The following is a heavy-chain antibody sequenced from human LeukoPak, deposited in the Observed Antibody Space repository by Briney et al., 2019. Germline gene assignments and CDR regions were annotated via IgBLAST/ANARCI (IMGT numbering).Heavy chain of an antibody. J-gene: IGHJ4*02. CDR2: INSDASST. V-gene: IGHV3-74*01. CDR3: ARFQGYGSGSN. Sequence: PGGSLRLSCAASGFTFSSYWIHWVRQAPGKGLVWVSRINSDASSTAYADSVKGRFTISRDNAKSTLYLQMNSLRAEDTAVYYCARFQGYGSGSNWGQGTLVTVSS. CDR1: GFTFSSYW. D-gene: IGHD3-10*01.